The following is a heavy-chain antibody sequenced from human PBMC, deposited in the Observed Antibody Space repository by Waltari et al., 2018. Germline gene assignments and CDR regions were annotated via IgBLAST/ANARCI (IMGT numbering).Heavy chain of an antibody. V-gene: IGHV3-21*02. CDR2: IGSSSSFM. CDR1: GFKFSAYA. J-gene: IGHJ6*02. CDR3: AREGAEQWVVEDYGMDV. D-gene: IGHD6-19*01. Sequence: EVQLVESGGGLVKPGGSLRISCVASGFKFSAYAMNWVRQAPGKGLGWVSSIGSSSSFMDYADSVRGRFTVSRDNAKNTLYLQMDTLRAEDTAVYYCAREGAEQWVVEDYGMDVWGQGTTVTVSS.